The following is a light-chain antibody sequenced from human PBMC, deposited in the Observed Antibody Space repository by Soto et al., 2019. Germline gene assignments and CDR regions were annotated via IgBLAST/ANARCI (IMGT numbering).Light chain of an antibody. Sequence: EIVLTQSPGTLSLSPGERATLSCRASQSVSSSYLAWYQQKPGQAPRLLSYGASIRATCIPDRFSGSGSGTDFTRTISRLEPEDFAVYYCQQYCSSREYTFGQGTKLEIK. CDR2: GAS. CDR1: QSVSSSY. CDR3: QQYCSSREYT. J-gene: IGKJ2*01. V-gene: IGKV3-20*01.